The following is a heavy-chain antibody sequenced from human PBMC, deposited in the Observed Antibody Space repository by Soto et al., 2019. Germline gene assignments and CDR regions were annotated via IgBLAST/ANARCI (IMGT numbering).Heavy chain of an antibody. Sequence: GGSLRLSCAASGFTVSSNYMSWVRQAPGKGLEWVSVIYSGGSTYYADSVKGRFTISRHNSKNTLYLQMNSLRAEDTAVYYFARQLGYCTNGVCYAYFDYWGQGTLVTVSS. CDR1: GFTVSSNY. CDR2: IYSGGST. D-gene: IGHD2-8*01. CDR3: ARQLGYCTNGVCYAYFDY. V-gene: IGHV3-53*04. J-gene: IGHJ4*02.